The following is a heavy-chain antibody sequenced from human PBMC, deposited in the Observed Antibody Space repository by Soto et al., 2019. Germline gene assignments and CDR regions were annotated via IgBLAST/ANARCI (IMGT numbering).Heavy chain of an antibody. D-gene: IGHD3-22*01. CDR3: ARQDIGYYYDSSGLAFDI. CDR2: IYPGDSDT. V-gene: IGHV5-51*01. CDR1: GYSFTSYW. J-gene: IGHJ3*02. Sequence: PGESLKISCKGSGYSFTSYWIGWVRQMPGKGLEWMGIIYPGDSDTRYSPSFQGQVTISADKSISTAYLQWSSLKASDTAMYYCARQDIGYYYDSSGLAFDIWGQGTMLTVSS.